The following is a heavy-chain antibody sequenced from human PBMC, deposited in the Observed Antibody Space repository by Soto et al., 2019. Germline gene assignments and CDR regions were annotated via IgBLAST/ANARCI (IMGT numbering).Heavy chain of an antibody. Sequence: PSETLSLTCTVSGGSIIRSGYYWGWIRQPPGKGLEGIGGFYFGGSTIYNPSLKSRVTISVDTSKNQFSLKVSSVTAADTAVYYCARGLRGPPITMVRGVIIRWFDPWGQRTLVTVSS. CDR3: ARGLRGPPITMVRGVIIRWFDP. V-gene: IGHV4-39*07. CDR1: GGSIIRSGYY. CDR2: FYFGGST. D-gene: IGHD3-10*01. J-gene: IGHJ5*02.